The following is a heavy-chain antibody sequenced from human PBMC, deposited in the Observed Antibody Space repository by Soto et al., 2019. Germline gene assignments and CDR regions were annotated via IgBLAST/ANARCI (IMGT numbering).Heavy chain of an antibody. CDR1: GFTFSSYS. V-gene: IGHV3-23*01. Sequence: GGSLRLSCAASGFTFSSYSVTWVRQAPGKGLEWVSAISGSGGSTYYADSVKGRFTISRDNSKNTLYLQMNSLRAEDTAVYYCATRGYCSSTSCWGQGTLVTVSS. J-gene: IGHJ4*02. CDR3: ATRGYCSSTSC. D-gene: IGHD2-2*01. CDR2: ISGSGGST.